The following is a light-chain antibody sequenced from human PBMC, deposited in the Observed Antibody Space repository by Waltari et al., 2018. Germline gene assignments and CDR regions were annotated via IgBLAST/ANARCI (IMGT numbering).Light chain of an antibody. J-gene: IGKJ1*01. CDR1: QSVSDNY. CDR3: QQYGRSTWT. CDR2: DAS. V-gene: IGKV3-20*01. Sequence: EIVLTQSPGTLSLSPGERATLSRRASQSVSDNYLAWYQQKPGQAPRLLIYDASSRATGIPDRFSGSGSGTDFSLSIRRLEPEDSAVYYCQQYGRSTWTFGQGTRVEI.